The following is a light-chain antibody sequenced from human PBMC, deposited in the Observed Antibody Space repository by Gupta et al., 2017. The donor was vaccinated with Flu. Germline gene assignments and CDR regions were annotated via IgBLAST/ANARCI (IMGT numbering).Light chain of an antibody. Sequence: AIRMIQSPSSFSASTGDTVTVTCRVSQGSSSYLAWYQQKPEQAPKLLICAATTSKSGVQSRCSGSASGTDFTITISCLQAEDVATYYCQQYYSYPHAFGPGTNVDIK. J-gene: IGKJ3*01. CDR2: AAT. V-gene: IGKV1-8*01. CDR1: QGSSSY. CDR3: QQYYSYPHA.